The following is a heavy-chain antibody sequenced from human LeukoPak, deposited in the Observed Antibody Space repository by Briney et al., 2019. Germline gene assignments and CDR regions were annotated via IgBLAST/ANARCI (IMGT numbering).Heavy chain of an antibody. Sequence: PSETLSLTCTVSGGSISSGGYYWSWIRQHPGKGLEWIGYIYYSGSTYYNPSLKSRVTISVDTSKNQFSLKLSSVTAADTAVYYCVTFQLERTGAYYFDYWGQGTLVTVSS. V-gene: IGHV4-31*03. CDR2: IYYSGST. D-gene: IGHD1-1*01. CDR3: VTFQLERTGAYYFDY. J-gene: IGHJ4*02. CDR1: GGSISSGGYY.